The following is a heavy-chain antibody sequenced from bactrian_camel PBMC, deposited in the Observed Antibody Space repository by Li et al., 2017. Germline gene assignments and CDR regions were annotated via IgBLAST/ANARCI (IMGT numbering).Heavy chain of an antibody. CDR3: AATRGYCYTQAFSVLLGFAS. CDR1: GYYS. CDR2: FGYDGRI. V-gene: IGHV3S63*01. D-gene: IGHD2*01. Sequence: VQLVESGGGSVQAGGSLRLSCPVTGYYSMAWFRQTPGKEREGVAGFGYDGRIAYADSVKGRFTISQDDATNTVTLQMNSLKPEDTAMYSCAATRGYCYTQAFSVLLGFASWGQGTQVTVS. J-gene: IGHJ4*01.